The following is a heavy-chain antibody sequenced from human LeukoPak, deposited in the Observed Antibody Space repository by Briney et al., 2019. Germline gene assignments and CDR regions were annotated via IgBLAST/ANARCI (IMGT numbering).Heavy chain of an antibody. V-gene: IGHV3-23*01. Sequence: PGGSLRLSGAASGFTFSSYAMSWVRQAPGKGLEWVSGTSGSGVSTYYADSVKGRFTISRDNSKNTLYLQMNSLRAEDTAVYYCAKLRGSSGYSIDYWGQGTLVTVSS. CDR3: AKLRGSSGYSIDY. J-gene: IGHJ4*02. CDR2: TSGSGVST. D-gene: IGHD3-22*01. CDR1: GFTFSSYA.